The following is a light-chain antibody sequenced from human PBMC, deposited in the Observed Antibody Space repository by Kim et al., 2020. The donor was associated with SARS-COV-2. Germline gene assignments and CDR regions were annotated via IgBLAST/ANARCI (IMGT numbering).Light chain of an antibody. J-gene: IGLJ3*02. CDR2: RNN. Sequence: QSVLTQPPSASGTPGQRVTISCSGSSSNIGSNYVYWYQQLPGTAPKLLIYRNNQRPSGVPDRFSGSKSGTPASLAISGLRSEDEADYYCAAWDDSLSGWVFGGGTQLTVL. V-gene: IGLV1-47*01. CDR1: SSNIGSNY. CDR3: AAWDDSLSGWV.